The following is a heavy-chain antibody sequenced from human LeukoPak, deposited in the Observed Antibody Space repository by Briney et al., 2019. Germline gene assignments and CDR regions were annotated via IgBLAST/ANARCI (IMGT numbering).Heavy chain of an antibody. Sequence: ASVKVSCKASGYTFTSYGISWVQQAPGQGLEWMGWISAYNGNTNYAQKLQGRVTMTTDTSTSTAYMELRSLRSDDTAVYYCARIALSGSYSAAFDIWGQGTMVTVSS. CDR3: ARIALSGSYSAAFDI. V-gene: IGHV1-18*01. CDR2: ISAYNGNT. D-gene: IGHD1-26*01. J-gene: IGHJ3*02. CDR1: GYTFTSYG.